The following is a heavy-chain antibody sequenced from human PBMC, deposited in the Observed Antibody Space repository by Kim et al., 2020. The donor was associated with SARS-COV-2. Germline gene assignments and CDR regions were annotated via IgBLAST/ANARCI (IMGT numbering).Heavy chain of an antibody. V-gene: IGHV3-11*04. Sequence: ASVKGRFTISRDNAKNSLYRQMNSLRAADTAVYYCARDSGYSSSWYYFDYGGQGTLVTVTS. D-gene: IGHD6-13*01. J-gene: IGHJ4*02. CDR3: ARDSGYSSSWYYFDY.